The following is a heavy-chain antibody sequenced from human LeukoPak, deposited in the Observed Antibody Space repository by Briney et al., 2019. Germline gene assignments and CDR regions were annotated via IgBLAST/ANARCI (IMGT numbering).Heavy chain of an antibody. J-gene: IGHJ4*02. D-gene: IGHD4-23*01. CDR2: IDVSGGST. CDR3: AKDQTPYY. Sequence: GGSLRLSCAASGFTFSSYFMIWVRQAPGKGLEWVSTIDVSGGSTYYADSVKGRFTISRDNSKNTLYLQMNSLRADDTAVYYCAKDQTPYYWGQGTLVTVSS. CDR1: GFTFSSYF. V-gene: IGHV3-23*01.